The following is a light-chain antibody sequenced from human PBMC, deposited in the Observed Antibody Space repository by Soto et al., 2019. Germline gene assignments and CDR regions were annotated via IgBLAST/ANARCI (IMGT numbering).Light chain of an antibody. CDR3: HQRSIWPQGVYT. J-gene: IGKJ2*01. V-gene: IGKV3-11*01. CDR2: DAS. Sequence: EIVLTQSPATLSLSPGERATLSCRASQSVSSYLAWYQQKPGQAPRLLIYDASNRATGIPARFSGSGSGTDFTLTISSLEPEDFAVYYCHQRSIWPQGVYTSGQGTKLEIK. CDR1: QSVSSY.